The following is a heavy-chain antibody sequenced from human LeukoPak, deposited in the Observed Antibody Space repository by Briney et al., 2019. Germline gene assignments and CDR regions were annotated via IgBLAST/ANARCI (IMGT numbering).Heavy chain of an antibody. CDR2: IYSGGST. CDR3: ARGSYCSGGSSFDY. Sequence: GGSLRLSCAASGFTVSSNYMSWVRQAPGKGLEWVSVIYSGGSTYYADSVKGRFTISRDNSKNTLYLQMNSLRAEDTAVYYCARGSYCSGGSSFDYWGQGTLVTVSS. V-gene: IGHV3-66*01. J-gene: IGHJ4*02. D-gene: IGHD2-15*01. CDR1: GFTVSSNY.